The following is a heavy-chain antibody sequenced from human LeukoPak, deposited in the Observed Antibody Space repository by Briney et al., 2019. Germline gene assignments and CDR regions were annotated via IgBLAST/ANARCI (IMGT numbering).Heavy chain of an antibody. V-gene: IGHV1-18*01. CDR3: ARVVDCTNGVCYYYFDY. Sequence: GASVKVSCKSSGGTFSSYAISWVRQAPGQGLEWMGWISAYNGNTNYAQKLQGRVTMTTDTSTSTAYMELRSLRSDDTAVYYCARVVDCTNGVCYYYFDYWGQGTLVTVSS. J-gene: IGHJ4*02. D-gene: IGHD2-8*01. CDR1: GGTFSSYA. CDR2: ISAYNGNT.